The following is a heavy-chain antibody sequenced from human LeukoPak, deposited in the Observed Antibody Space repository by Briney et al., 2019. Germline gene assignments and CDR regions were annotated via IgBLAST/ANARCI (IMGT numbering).Heavy chain of an antibody. D-gene: IGHD2-8*02. CDR1: GFTFSRYA. J-gene: IGHJ4*01. CDR3: ARDGFTGPRTAYPDH. Sequence: GGSLRLSCAASGFTFSRYAMHWVRQAPGKGLVWVSRLGADGSGTNYADSVKGRFTISRDNAKNTVYLQMSSLRAEDTAVYYCARDGFTGPRTAYPDHWGQGTLVTVSS. CDR2: LGADGSGT. V-gene: IGHV3-74*01.